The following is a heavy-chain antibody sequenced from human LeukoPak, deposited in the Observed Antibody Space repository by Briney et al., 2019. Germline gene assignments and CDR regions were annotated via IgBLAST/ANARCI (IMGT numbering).Heavy chain of an antibody. V-gene: IGHV1-46*01. Sequence: EASVKVSCKASGYTFTSYYMHWVRQAPGQGLEWMGIINPSGGSTSYAQKFQGRVTMTRDMSTSTVYMELSSLRSEDTAVYYCATDTNWNDGAFDIWGQGTMVTVSS. CDR3: ATDTNWNDGAFDI. D-gene: IGHD1-1*01. CDR1: GYTFTSYY. J-gene: IGHJ3*02. CDR2: INPSGGST.